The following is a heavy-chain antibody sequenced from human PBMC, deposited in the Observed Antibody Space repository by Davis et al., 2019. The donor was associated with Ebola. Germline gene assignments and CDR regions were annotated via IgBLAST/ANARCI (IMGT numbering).Heavy chain of an antibody. CDR1: GGSFSGYY. D-gene: IGHD1-26*01. CDR3: ARTWELPYYYYGMDV. V-gene: IGHV4-34*01. CDR2: IYYTGST. Sequence: MPSETLSLTCAVYGGSFSGYYWSWIRQPPGKGLEWIGSIYYTGSTYYNPSLKSRVTISVDTSKNQFSLKLSSVTAADTAVYYCARTWELPYYYYGMDVWGQGTTVTVSS. J-gene: IGHJ6*02.